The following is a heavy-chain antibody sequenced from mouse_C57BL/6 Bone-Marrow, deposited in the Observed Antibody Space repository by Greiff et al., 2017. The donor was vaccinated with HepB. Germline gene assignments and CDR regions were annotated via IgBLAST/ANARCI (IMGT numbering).Heavy chain of an antibody. Sequence: EVQLVESGGGLVKPGGSLKLSCAASGFTFSDYGMHWVRQAPEKGLEWVAYISSGSSTIYYADTVKGRFTISRDNAKNTLFLQMTSLRSEDTAMYYCGKGYYYYVDYWGQGTPATVSS. V-gene: IGHV5-17*01. CDR2: ISSGSSTI. CDR1: GFTFSDYG. CDR3: GKGYYYYVDY. D-gene: IGHD1-1*02. J-gene: IGHJ4*01.